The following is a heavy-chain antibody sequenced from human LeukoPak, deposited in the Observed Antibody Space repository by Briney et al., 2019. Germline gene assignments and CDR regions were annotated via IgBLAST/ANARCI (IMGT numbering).Heavy chain of an antibody. J-gene: IGHJ4*02. CDR1: GGSFSTYC. CDR2: INHSGST. CDR3: TRAKRIIMIRGVITRYFDY. V-gene: IGHV4-34*01. D-gene: IGHD3-10*01. Sequence: SETLSLTCGVYGGSFSTYCWSWIRQPPGKGLEWIGEINHSGSTNYNPSLKSRVTISVDTSKNQFSLKLSSVTAADTAVYYCTRAKRIIMIRGVITRYFDYWGQGTLVTVSS.